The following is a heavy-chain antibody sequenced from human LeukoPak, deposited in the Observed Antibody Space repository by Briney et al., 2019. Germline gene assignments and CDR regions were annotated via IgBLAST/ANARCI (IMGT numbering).Heavy chain of an antibody. CDR3: ARIGVHYYGSGTYYTALSGRFDP. D-gene: IGHD3-10*01. CDR2: ITSSSRYT. V-gene: IGHV3-11*03. J-gene: IGHJ5*02. CDR1: GFTYSDNY. Sequence: GGSLRLSCAASGFTYSDNYMMCIRHAPEKALVGGSYITSSSRYTQSVAHVKGRLTNSRDNAKNLLYLQMNRLRADYTAVYDCARIGVHYYGSGTYYTALSGRFDPWGQGTLVTVSS.